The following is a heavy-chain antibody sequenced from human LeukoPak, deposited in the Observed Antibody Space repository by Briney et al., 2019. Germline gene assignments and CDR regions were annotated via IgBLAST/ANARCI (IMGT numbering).Heavy chain of an antibody. V-gene: IGHV1-8*01. CDR1: GYTFTSYD. J-gene: IGHJ4*02. D-gene: IGHD3-22*01. CDR3: ARGYYDSSGPLYYFDY. Sequence: GASVKVSCKASGYTFTSYDINWVRQATGQGLEWMGWMNPNSGNTGYAQKFQGRVTMTRNTSISTAYMELSSLRSEDTAVYYCARGYYDSSGPLYYFDYWGQGTLVTVSS. CDR2: MNPNSGNT.